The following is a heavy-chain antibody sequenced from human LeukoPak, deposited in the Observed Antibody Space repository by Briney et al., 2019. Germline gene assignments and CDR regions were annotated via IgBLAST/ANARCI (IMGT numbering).Heavy chain of an antibody. J-gene: IGHJ5*01. CDR2: LLDSVNT. V-gene: IGHV4-59*11. Sequence: SETLSLTCTVSGASISSHYWSWIRQPPGKGLEWIAYLLDSVNTKDNPSLQSRLTLSADTSKNQFSLRLSSVTAADTAVYYCARDALSGKSYSNDLNWFDSWGQGILVTVSS. D-gene: IGHD5-18*01. CDR1: GASISSHY. CDR3: ARDALSGKSYSNDLNWFDS.